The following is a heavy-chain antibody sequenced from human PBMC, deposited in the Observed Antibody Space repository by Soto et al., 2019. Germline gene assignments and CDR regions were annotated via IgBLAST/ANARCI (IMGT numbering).Heavy chain of an antibody. CDR1: GFTFSSYA. D-gene: IGHD2-21*02. Sequence: GGSLRLSCAASGFTFSSYAMSWVRQAPGKGLEWVSAISGSGGSTYYADSVKGRFTISRVNSKNTLYLQMNSLRAEDTAVYYCAKPAGGTVVTPYFDYWGQGTLVTVSS. J-gene: IGHJ4*02. CDR2: ISGSGGST. V-gene: IGHV3-23*01. CDR3: AKPAGGTVVTPYFDY.